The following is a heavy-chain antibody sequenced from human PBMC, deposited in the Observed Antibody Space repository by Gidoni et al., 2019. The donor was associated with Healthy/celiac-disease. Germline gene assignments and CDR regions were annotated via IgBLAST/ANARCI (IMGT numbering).Heavy chain of an antibody. CDR1: GGSISSGGYS. Sequence: QVQLQEAGPGLVKPSQTLSLTCTVSGGSISSGGYSWSWIRQHPGKGLEWIGYIYYSGSTYYNPSLKSRVTISVDTSKNQFSLKLSSVTAADTAVYYCAREITHYYDSSGYSTPDAFDIWGQGTMVTVSS. V-gene: IGHV4-31*03. D-gene: IGHD3-22*01. CDR2: IYYSGST. CDR3: AREITHYYDSSGYSTPDAFDI. J-gene: IGHJ3*02.